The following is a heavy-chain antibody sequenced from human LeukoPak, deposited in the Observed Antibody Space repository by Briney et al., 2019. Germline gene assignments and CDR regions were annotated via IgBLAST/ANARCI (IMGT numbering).Heavy chain of an antibody. CDR3: ARWAGYYGSGSYGLWGMDV. J-gene: IGHJ6*02. Sequence: GGSLRLSCAASGFTFSSDCMNWVRQAPGKGLEWVSSISSTGSYIYYTDSVKGRFTISRDNAKNSLYLQMNSLRAEDTAVYYCARWAGYYGSGSYGLWGMDVWGQGTTVTVSS. CDR1: GFTFSSDC. CDR2: ISSTGSYI. D-gene: IGHD3-10*01. V-gene: IGHV3-21*01.